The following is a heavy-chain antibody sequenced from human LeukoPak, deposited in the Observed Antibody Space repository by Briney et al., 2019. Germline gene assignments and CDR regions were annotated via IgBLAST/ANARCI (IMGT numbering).Heavy chain of an antibody. CDR3: ARWEYSGYDYFDY. D-gene: IGHD5-12*01. J-gene: IGHJ4*02. Sequence: GGSLRLSCAASGFTFSSYSMNWVRQAPGQGLEWVSSISSSSSYIYYADSFKGRFIISRDNAKNSLYLQMNSLRAEDTAVYYCARWEYSGYDYFDYWGQGTLVTVSS. CDR2: ISSSSSYI. CDR1: GFTFSSYS. V-gene: IGHV3-21*01.